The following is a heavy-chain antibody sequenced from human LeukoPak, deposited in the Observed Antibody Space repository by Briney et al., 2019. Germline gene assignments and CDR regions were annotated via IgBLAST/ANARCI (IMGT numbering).Heavy chain of an antibody. D-gene: IGHD3-22*01. V-gene: IGHV3-21*01. CDR1: GFTFSSDR. Sequence: GGSLRLSCAASGFTFSSDRMHWVRQAPGKGLEWVSSISNSNSYIYYADSVKGRFTISRDNAKNSLCLQMNSLRAEDTAVYYCARDPPTYYYDSSGYFDYWGQGTLVTVSS. CDR3: ARDPPTYYYDSSGYFDY. J-gene: IGHJ4*02. CDR2: ISNSNSYI.